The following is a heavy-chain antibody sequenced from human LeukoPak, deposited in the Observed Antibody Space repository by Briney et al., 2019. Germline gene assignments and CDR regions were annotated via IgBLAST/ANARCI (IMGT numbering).Heavy chain of an antibody. V-gene: IGHV1-69*04. CDR2: IIPILGIA. CDR3: ARDRYSGSYFGDYFDY. Sequence: ASVKVSCKAPGGTFSSYAISWVRQAPGQGLEWMGRIIPILGIANYAQKFQGRVTITADKSTSTAYMELSSLRSEDTAVYYCARDRYSGSYFGDYFDYWGQGTLVTVSS. CDR1: GGTFSSYA. D-gene: IGHD1-26*01. J-gene: IGHJ4*02.